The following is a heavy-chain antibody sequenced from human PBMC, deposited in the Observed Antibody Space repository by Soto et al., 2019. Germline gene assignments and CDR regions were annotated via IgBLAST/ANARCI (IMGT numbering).Heavy chain of an antibody. Sequence: GGSLRLSCAASGFTFSSYAMTWVRQAPGKGLEWVSVITGSGGTTDYADSVKGRFTISRDNSKKTLYLQMNSLRAEDTALYYCAKTQGYFDYWGQGTLVTVSS. CDR1: GFTFSSYA. CDR2: ITGSGGTT. CDR3: AKTQGYFDY. J-gene: IGHJ4*02. V-gene: IGHV3-23*01.